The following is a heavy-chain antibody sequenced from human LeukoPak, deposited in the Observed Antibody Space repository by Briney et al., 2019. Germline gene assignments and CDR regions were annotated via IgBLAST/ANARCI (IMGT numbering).Heavy chain of an antibody. J-gene: IGHJ2*01. D-gene: IGHD6-25*01. CDR1: FGSINSYY. CDR2: IYYSGST. CDR3: ARQGGGFWYFDL. V-gene: IGHV4-59*08. Sequence: SETLSLTCTVSFGSINSYYWSWIRQPPGKGLEWIGYIYYSGSTNYNPSLKSRVTISVDTSKNQFSLKLSSVTAADTAVYYCARQGGGFWYFDLWGRGTLVTVSS.